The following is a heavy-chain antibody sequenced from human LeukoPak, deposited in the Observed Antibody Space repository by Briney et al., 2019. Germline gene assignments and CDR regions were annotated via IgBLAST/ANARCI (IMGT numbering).Heavy chain of an antibody. CDR3: ARSHDRYFDY. V-gene: IGHV4-4*02. CDR2: IYHSGGT. CDR1: AGSISSDVW. Sequence: PSETLSLTCAVSAGSISSDVWWSWVRQPPGKGLEWIGEIYHSGGTNYNPSLKSRVTVSVGKSKNQFSLKVNSVTAADTAVYYCARSHDRYFDYWGQGTLVTVSS. J-gene: IGHJ4*02. D-gene: IGHD1-1*01.